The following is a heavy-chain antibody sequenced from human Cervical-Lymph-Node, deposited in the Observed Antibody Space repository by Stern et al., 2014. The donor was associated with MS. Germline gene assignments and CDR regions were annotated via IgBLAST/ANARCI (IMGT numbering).Heavy chain of an antibody. D-gene: IGHD2-15*01. J-gene: IGHJ6*02. CDR1: GYTFTGYY. Sequence: QDQLVQSGAEVKKPGASVKVSCKASGYTFTGYYMHWVRQAPGQGLEWMGRINPNSGGTNYAQKFQGRVTMTMDTSISTAYMELSRLRSDDTAVYYCARSNYCSGGSCYYYYGMDVWGQGTTVTVSS. CDR2: INPNSGGT. CDR3: ARSNYCSGGSCYYYYGMDV. V-gene: IGHV1-2*06.